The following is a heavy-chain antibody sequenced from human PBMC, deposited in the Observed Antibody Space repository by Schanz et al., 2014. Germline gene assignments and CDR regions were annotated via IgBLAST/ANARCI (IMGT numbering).Heavy chain of an antibody. D-gene: IGHD3-10*01. J-gene: IGHJ4*02. V-gene: IGHV3-74*02. CDR1: GFTFSSYW. CDR3: ARIGGSVFDY. CDR2: INSVGSNT. Sequence: EVQLLESGGGLVQPGGSLRLSCAASGFTFSSYWMHWVRQDPGKGLVWVARINSVGSNTDYADSVKGRFTISRDNSKTSLYLQMNSLRAEDTAVYYCARIGGSVFDYWAQGTLDTVSS.